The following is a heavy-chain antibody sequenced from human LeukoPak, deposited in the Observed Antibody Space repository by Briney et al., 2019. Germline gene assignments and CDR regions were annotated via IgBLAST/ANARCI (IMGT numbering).Heavy chain of an antibody. CDR1: GGSISGYY. CDR2: IHYNGTT. J-gene: IGHJ4*02. Sequence: SETLSLTCSVSGGSISGYYWSWIRQPPGKGLEWIAYIHYNGTTNYNASLKSRVIISLDTSKNQFSLNLRSVTAADTAVYYCARLTRKTSVVPPDFDFWGQGILVTVSS. CDR3: ARLTRKTSVVPPDFDF. D-gene: IGHD4-23*01. V-gene: IGHV4-59*01.